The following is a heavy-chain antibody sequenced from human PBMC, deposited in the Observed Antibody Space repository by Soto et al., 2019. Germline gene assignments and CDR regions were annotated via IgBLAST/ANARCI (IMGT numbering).Heavy chain of an antibody. Sequence: SETLSLTCTVSGGSISPYYWSWIRQPPGKGLEWIGYIYYSGSTNYNPSLKSRVTISIDTPNNHLSLRLNSVTAADTAVYYCARGERSSVAARPDWFDPWGQGILVTVSS. D-gene: IGHD6-6*01. CDR1: GGSISPYY. CDR2: IYYSGST. CDR3: ARGERSSVAARPDWFDP. J-gene: IGHJ5*02. V-gene: IGHV4-59*01.